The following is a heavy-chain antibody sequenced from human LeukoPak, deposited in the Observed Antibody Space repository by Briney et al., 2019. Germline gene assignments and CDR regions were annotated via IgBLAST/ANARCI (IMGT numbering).Heavy chain of an antibody. Sequence: SETLSLTCTVSGGSISSYYWSWIRQPPGKGLEWIGYIYYSGSTNYNPFLKSRVTISVDTSKNQFSLKLSSVTAADTAVFYCARSKAHLSTSWYGTWFDPWGQGTLVTVSS. V-gene: IGHV4-59*08. CDR1: GGSISSYY. D-gene: IGHD2-2*01. CDR3: ARSKAHLSTSWYGTWFDP. J-gene: IGHJ5*02. CDR2: IYYSGST.